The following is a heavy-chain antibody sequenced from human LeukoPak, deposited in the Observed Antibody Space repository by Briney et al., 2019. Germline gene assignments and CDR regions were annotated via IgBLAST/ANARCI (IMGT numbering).Heavy chain of an antibody. CDR2: IYDSGNT. D-gene: IGHD3-3*01. Sequence: PSETLSLTCAVYGLSFSGYYWSWIRQPPGKGLEWIGRIYDSGNTNYNPSLKSRVTMSVDTSKNQFALKLSSVTAADTAVYYCARDRDDFWSGTYDYWGQGTLVTVSS. J-gene: IGHJ4*02. V-gene: IGHV4-59*10. CDR3: ARDRDDFWSGTYDY. CDR1: GLSFSGYY.